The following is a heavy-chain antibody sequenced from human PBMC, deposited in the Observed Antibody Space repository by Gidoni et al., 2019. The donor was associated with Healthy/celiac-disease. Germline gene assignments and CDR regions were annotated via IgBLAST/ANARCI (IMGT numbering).Heavy chain of an antibody. CDR1: GGSISRSSYY. CDR2: IYYSGST. J-gene: IGHJ4*02. Sequence: QLQLQGSGPGLVKPSETLALTCNVPGGSISRSSYYWGWSRQPPGMGLEWIGSIYYSGSTYYNPSLKSRVTISVDTSKNQFSLKLSSVTAADTAVYYCARVAQQLVDYWGQGTLVTVSS. V-gene: IGHV4-39*07. D-gene: IGHD6-13*01. CDR3: ARVAQQLVDY.